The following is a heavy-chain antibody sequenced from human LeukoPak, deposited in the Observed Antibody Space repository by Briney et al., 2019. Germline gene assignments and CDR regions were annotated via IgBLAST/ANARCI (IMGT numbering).Heavy chain of an antibody. CDR3: AKRSYYDSSGYPKGSYYYYYYMDV. CDR1: GFTFSSYG. CDR2: IRYNGNNK. J-gene: IGHJ6*03. V-gene: IGHV3-30*02. Sequence: GGSLRFSCAASGFTFSSYGMHWVRQAPGRGLEWVAFIRYNGNNKYYADSVKGRFTISRDNSKNTLYLQMNSLRAEDTAVYYCAKRSYYDSSGYPKGSYYYYYYMDVWGKGTTVTVSS. D-gene: IGHD3-22*01.